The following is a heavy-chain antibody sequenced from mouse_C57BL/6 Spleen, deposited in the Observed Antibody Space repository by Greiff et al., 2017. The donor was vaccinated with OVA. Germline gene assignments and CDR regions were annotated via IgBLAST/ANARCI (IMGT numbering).Heavy chain of an antibody. V-gene: IGHV1-15*01. CDR1: GYTFTDYE. Sequence: VQLQQSGAELVRPGASVTLSCKASGYTFTDYEMHWVKQTPVHGLEWIGAIDPETGGTAYNQKFKGKAILTADKSSSTAYMELRSLTSEDSAVYYWTRPYGNYTDFAYWGQGTRVTVAA. CDR3: TRPYGNYTDFAY. D-gene: IGHD2-10*02. J-gene: IGHJ3*01. CDR2: IDPETGGT.